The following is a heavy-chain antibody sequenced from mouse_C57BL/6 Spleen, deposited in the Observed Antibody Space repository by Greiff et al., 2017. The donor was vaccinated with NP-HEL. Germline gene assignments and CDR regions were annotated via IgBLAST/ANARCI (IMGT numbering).Heavy chain of an antibody. CDR3: ARSSHYYGSSYAMDY. Sequence: VQLQQSGPGLVKPSQSLSLTCSVTGYSITSGYYWNWIRQFPGNKLEWMGYISYDGSNNYNPSLKNRISITRDTSKNQFFLKLNSVTTEDTATYYCARSSHYYGSSYAMDYWGQGTSVTVSS. D-gene: IGHD1-1*01. CDR2: ISYDGSN. CDR1: GYSITSGYY. V-gene: IGHV3-6*01. J-gene: IGHJ4*01.